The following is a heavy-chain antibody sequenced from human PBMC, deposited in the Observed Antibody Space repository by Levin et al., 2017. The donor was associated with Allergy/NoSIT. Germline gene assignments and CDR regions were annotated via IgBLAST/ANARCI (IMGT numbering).Heavy chain of an antibody. Sequence: GGSLRLSCKASGYSFTNYWIGWVRQMPGKGLEWMGIIYPDDSDTKYSPSFQGQVAISADKSISTAYLQWNSLKASDTAMYYCARPGSGWFGAGGFDIWGQGTMVTVSS. J-gene: IGHJ3*02. V-gene: IGHV5-51*01. CDR3: ARPGSGWFGAGGFDI. CDR1: GYSFTNYW. CDR2: IYPDDSDT. D-gene: IGHD6-19*01.